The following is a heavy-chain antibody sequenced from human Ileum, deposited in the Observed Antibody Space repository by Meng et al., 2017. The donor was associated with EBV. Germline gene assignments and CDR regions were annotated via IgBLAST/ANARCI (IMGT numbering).Heavy chain of an antibody. CDR1: GYAFSNYG. CDR2: ISAYNGNT. V-gene: IGHV1-18*01. J-gene: IGHJ4*02. Sequence: VQRGQAGGEVKNPGDSGKAACKASGYAFSNYGISWLRQAAGQGLEWMGWISAYNGNTNYAQNLQGRVTMTTDTSTGTAYMEVRSLRSDDTAVYYCARAGNGGSYYFTYWGQGTLVTVSS. CDR3: ARAGNGGSYYFTY. D-gene: IGHD1-26*01.